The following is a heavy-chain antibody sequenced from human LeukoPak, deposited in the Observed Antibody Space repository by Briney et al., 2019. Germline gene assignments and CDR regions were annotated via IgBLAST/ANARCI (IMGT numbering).Heavy chain of an antibody. D-gene: IGHD1-1*01. Sequence: PSETLSLTCTVSGGSIRSYHWSWIRQPPGKGLEWIGYIYHSGSTNYNPSLKSRVTISADTSKNQFSLKLLSVTAADTAVYYCARDRTVAVDTGFYYYGMDVRGKGTTVTVSS. V-gene: IGHV4-59*01. J-gene: IGHJ6*04. CDR2: IYHSGST. CDR1: GGSIRSYH. CDR3: ARDRTVAVDTGFYYYGMDV.